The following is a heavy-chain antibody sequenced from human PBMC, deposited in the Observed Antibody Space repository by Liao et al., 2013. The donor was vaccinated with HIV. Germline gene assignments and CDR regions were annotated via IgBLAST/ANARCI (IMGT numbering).Heavy chain of an antibody. CDR1: GGSLSGHY. V-gene: IGHV4-34*01. CDR3: ARDTTIRPWASQPLTWFDP. D-gene: IGHD3-22*01. Sequence: QVQLQQWGAGLLKPSETLSLTCAVYGGSLSGHYWSWIRQSPGKGLEWIGEIKHSGSTTHNPSLKSRVSLSVATSSRQFSLRLSLVTAADTAVYYCARDTTIRPWASQPLTWFDPWGQGTLVIVSS. J-gene: IGHJ5*02. CDR2: IKHSGST.